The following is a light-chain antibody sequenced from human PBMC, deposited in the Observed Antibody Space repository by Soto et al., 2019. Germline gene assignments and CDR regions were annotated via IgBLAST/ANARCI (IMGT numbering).Light chain of an antibody. J-gene: IGLJ3*02. CDR3: LLTFRGPWV. V-gene: IGLV7-46*01. CDR2: DTN. CDR1: TGAVTSGHH. Sequence: QAVVTQEPSLTVSPGGTVTLTCASSTGAVTSGHHTYWFQQRPGQAPRILIFDTNKRHSWTPARFSGSLLGGRAALTLSGAQPEDEAEYYCLLTFRGPWVFGGGTKLTVL.